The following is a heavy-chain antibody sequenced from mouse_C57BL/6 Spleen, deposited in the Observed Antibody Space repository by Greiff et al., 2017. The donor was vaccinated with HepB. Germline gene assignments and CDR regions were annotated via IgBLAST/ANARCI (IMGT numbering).Heavy chain of an antibody. J-gene: IGHJ1*03. CDR1: GFSFNTYA. D-gene: IGHD1-1*01. CDR2: IRSKSNNYAT. V-gene: IGHV10-1*01. CDR3: VRHEGLLWYFDV. Sequence: EVQGVESGGGLVQPKGSLKLSCAASGFSFNTYAMNWVRQAPGKGLEWVARIRSKSNNYATYYADSVKDRFTISRDDSESMLYLQMNNLKTEDTAIYYCVRHEGLLWYFDVWGTGTTVTVSS.